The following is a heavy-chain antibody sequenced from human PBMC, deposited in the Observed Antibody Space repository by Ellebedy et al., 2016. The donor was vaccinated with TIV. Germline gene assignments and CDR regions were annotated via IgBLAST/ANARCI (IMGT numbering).Heavy chain of an antibody. CDR3: ARDQVQSGIGL. CDR2: ISEYNGDT. V-gene: IGHV1-18*04. D-gene: IGHD3-10*01. J-gene: IGHJ2*01. CDR1: GYTFTRYG. Sequence: AASVKVSCKASGYTFTRYGISWVRQAPGQGLEWMGWISEYNGDTNYAQKFEDRVTMSTDKSTNTAHMELRSLTSDDTAVYYCARDQVQSGIGLWGRGTLVTVSS.